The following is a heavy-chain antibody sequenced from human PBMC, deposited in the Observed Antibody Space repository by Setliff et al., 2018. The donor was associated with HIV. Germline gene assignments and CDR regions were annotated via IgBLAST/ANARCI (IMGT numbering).Heavy chain of an antibody. Sequence: GGSLRLSCQASDLAFSNYAMSWVRQAPGEGLEWVSAILSTGERTFYADSVKGRFTISRDNSKNTVYLRMNSLRAEDTAEYYCAKELAASGLGYFDSWGRGILVTVSS. CDR1: DLAFSNYA. J-gene: IGHJ4*02. V-gene: IGHV3-23*01. D-gene: IGHD3-22*01. CDR3: AKELAASGLGYFDS. CDR2: ILSTGERT.